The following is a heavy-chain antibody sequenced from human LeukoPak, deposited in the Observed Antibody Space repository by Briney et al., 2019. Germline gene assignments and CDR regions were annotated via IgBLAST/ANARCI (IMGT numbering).Heavy chain of an antibody. D-gene: IGHD2-15*01. CDR2: IYYSGST. J-gene: IGHJ3*02. V-gene: IGHV4-39*07. CDR3: ARGLCSGGSCYSGAFDI. CDR1: GGSISSSSYY. Sequence: SETLSLTCTVSGGSISSSSYYWGWIRQPPGKGLEWIGSIYYSGSTYYNPSLKSRVTISVDTSKNQFSLKLSSVTAADTAVYYCARGLCSGGSCYSGAFDIWGQGTMVTVSS.